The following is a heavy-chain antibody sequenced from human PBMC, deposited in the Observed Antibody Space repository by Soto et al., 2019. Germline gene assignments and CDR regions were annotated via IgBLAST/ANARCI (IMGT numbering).Heavy chain of an antibody. CDR1: GDSSSNYY. CDR2: IYYSGSS. Sequence: SETLSLTCNVSGDSSSNYYWSWIRQPPGKGLEWIGYIYYSGSSNYNPSLKSRVTISVDTSKNQFSLRLSSVTAADTAVYYCAGRHDYGDLYYFDYWGQGTLVTVSS. D-gene: IGHD4-17*01. CDR3: AGRHDYGDLYYFDY. J-gene: IGHJ4*02. V-gene: IGHV4-59*01.